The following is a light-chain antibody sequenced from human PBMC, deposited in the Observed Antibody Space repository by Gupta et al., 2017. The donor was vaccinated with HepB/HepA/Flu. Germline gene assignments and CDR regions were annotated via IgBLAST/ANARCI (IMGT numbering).Light chain of an antibody. CDR3: QQYGSSPT. Sequence: DIVLTQSPGPLSLSPGERATLSCRASQSISSSALGWYQQKPGQAPRLLIHGAASRATGTPDRFSGSGSGTDFTLTISRLEPEDFAVYYCQQYGSSPTFGPGTKVEIK. V-gene: IGKV3-20*01. CDR2: GAA. J-gene: IGKJ1*01. CDR1: QSISSSA.